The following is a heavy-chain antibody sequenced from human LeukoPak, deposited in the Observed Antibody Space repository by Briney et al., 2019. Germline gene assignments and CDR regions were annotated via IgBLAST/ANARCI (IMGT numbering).Heavy chain of an antibody. CDR1: GYTFTGYY. CDR2: ISPNSGGT. D-gene: IGHD6-13*01. Sequence: GASVKVSCKASGYTFTGYYMHWVRQAPGQGLEWMGWISPNSGGTNYAQKFQGRVTMTRDTSISTAYMELSRLRSDDTAVYYCARAPYSSSWYAFDIWGQGTMVTVSS. V-gene: IGHV1-2*02. J-gene: IGHJ3*02. CDR3: ARAPYSSSWYAFDI.